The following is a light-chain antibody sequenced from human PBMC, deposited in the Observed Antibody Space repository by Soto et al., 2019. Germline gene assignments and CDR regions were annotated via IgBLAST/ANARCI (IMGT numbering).Light chain of an antibody. J-gene: IGLJ1*01. Sequence: QSVLTQPPSASGSPGQSVTISCTGTKNDVGFYDFVSWYQHHPGKAPRLIIYEVVQRPSGVPDRFSGSKSGNTASLTVSGLQAADEADYYCCSYVSGGTYVFGAGTKVTVL. V-gene: IGLV2-8*01. CDR1: KNDVGFYDF. CDR3: CSYVSGGTYV. CDR2: EVV.